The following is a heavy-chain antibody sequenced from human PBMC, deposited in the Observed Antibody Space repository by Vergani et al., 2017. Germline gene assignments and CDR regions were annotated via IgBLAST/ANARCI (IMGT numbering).Heavy chain of an antibody. CDR3: ARGGYSSSWYRNCFDP. D-gene: IGHD6-13*01. CDR1: GYPFTSYY. V-gene: IGHV1-46*01. J-gene: IGHJ5*02. Sequence: QVQLVQSGAEVKKPGASVKVSCKASGYPFTSYYMHWVRQAPGQGLKWMGIINPSGGSTSYAQKFQGRVTMTRDTSTSTVYMELSSLRSEDTAVYYCARGGYSSSWYRNCFDPWGQGTLVTVSS. CDR2: INPSGGST.